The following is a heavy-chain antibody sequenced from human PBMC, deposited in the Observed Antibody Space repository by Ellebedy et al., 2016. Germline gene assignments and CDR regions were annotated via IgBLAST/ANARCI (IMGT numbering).Heavy chain of an antibody. CDR2: INTDNGNT. J-gene: IGHJ4*02. Sequence: ASVKVSCKTSGYTFTSYAMHWVRQAPGQRLEWMGWINTDNGNTKYSQKFQGRVTITRDTSASTAYMELSSLRSEDTAVYFCARGSYSGYDPFDYWGQGTLVTVSA. D-gene: IGHD5-12*01. V-gene: IGHV1-3*04. CDR1: GYTFTSYA. CDR3: ARGSYSGYDPFDY.